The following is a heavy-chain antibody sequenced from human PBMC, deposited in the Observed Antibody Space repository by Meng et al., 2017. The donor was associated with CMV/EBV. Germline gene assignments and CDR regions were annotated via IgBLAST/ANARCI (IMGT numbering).Heavy chain of an antibody. CDR3: ARASESNN. V-gene: IGHV1-2*06. CDR2: INPNSGGT. CDR1: GYTFTGNY. Sequence: VKVYCKASGYTFTGNYIHWVRQAPGQGLEWMGRINPNSGGTNYAQKFQGRVTLTRNTSINTAYLELSSLRSDDTAVYYCARASESNNWGQGTLVTVSS. J-gene: IGHJ4*02.